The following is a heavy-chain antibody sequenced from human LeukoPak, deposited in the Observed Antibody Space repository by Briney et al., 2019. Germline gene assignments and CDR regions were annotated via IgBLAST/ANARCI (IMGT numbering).Heavy chain of an antibody. CDR1: GFAFSSYA. CDR3: ARKRGPGYSSDRTTYYYYYGMDV. J-gene: IGHJ6*02. Sequence: GGFLRLSCAASGFAFSSYAMHWVRQAPGKGLEWVAVISYDGSNKYYADSVKGRFTISRDNSKNTLYLQMNSLRAEDTAVYYCARKRGPGYSSDRTTYYYYYGMDVWGQGTTVTVSS. D-gene: IGHD6-25*01. CDR2: ISYDGSNK. V-gene: IGHV3-30-3*01.